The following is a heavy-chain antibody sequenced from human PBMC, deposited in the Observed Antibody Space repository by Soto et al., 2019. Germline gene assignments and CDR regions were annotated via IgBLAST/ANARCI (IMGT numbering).Heavy chain of an antibody. CDR1: GYSISSGYY. V-gene: IGHV4-38-2*02. CDR3: ARDSSSWFNLYNYGMDV. CDR2: IYHSGST. D-gene: IGHD6-13*01. J-gene: IGHJ6*02. Sequence: PSETLSLTCAVSGYSISSGYYWGWIRQPPGKGLEWIGSIYHSGSTYYNPSLKSRVTISVDTSKNQFSLKLSSVTAADTAVYYCARDSSSWFNLYNYGMDVWGQGXTVTVYS.